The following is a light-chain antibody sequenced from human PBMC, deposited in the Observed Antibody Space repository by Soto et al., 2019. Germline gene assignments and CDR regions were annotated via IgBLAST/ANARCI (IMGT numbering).Light chain of an antibody. J-gene: IGKJ3*01. V-gene: IGKV3-11*01. Sequence: EIVLTQSPATLSLSPGERATLSCRASHSVRNYLAWYQQKPGQAPRLLIYDVTNRATCITASFSGSGSGTDFALAISSLEPEDFAGYHCQSLFTFGPGTKVDI. CDR1: HSVRNY. CDR3: QSLFT. CDR2: DVT.